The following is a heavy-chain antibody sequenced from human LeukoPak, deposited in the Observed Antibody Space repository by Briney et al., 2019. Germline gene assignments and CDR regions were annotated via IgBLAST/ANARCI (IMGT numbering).Heavy chain of an antibody. Sequence: GGSLRLSCAASGFTFSSYGMHRVRQAPGKGLEWVAVISYDGSNKYYADSVKGRFTISRDNSKNTLYLQMNSLRAEDTAVYYCAKDSRGLRSYYTFDYWGQGTLVTVSS. D-gene: IGHD3-10*01. CDR2: ISYDGSNK. V-gene: IGHV3-30*18. CDR3: AKDSRGLRSYYTFDY. CDR1: GFTFSSYG. J-gene: IGHJ4*02.